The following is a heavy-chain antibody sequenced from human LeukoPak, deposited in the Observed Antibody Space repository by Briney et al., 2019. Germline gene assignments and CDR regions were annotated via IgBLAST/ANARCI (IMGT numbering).Heavy chain of an antibody. CDR1: GGSFSGYY. CDR3: VVDTAMVTLFDY. D-gene: IGHD5-18*01. J-gene: IGHJ4*01. V-gene: IGHV4-34*01. CDR2: INHSGST. Sequence: PSETLSLTCAVYGGSFSGYYWSWIRQPPGKGLEWIGEINHSGSTNYNPSLKSRVTISVDTSKNQFSLKLSSVTAADTAEYYCVVDTAMVTLFDYLGQVNLVTGTS.